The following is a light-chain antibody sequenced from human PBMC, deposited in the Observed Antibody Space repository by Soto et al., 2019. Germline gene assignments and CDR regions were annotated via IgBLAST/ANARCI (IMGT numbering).Light chain of an antibody. CDR1: QSVSSNY. Sequence: EIVLTQSPGTLSLSPGERATLSCRATQSVSSNYLAWYQQKFGQAPRLLIYGASSRATGIPDRFSGGGSGTDFTLTITRLEPEDFAVYFCLQYGGLPRTFGQGTKVDIK. J-gene: IGKJ1*01. CDR3: LQYGGLPRT. V-gene: IGKV3-20*01. CDR2: GAS.